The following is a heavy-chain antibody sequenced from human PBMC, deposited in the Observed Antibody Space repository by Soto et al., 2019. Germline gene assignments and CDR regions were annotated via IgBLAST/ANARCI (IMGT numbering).Heavy chain of an antibody. D-gene: IGHD2-15*01. CDR2: IYYSGST. CDR3: ARDFREVAAQPYYYYYMDV. V-gene: IGHV4-59*01. Sequence: SETLSLTCTVSGGSISSYYWSWIRQPPGKGLEWIGYIYYSGSTNYNPSLKSRVTISVDTSKNQFSLKLSSVTAADTAVYYCARDFREVAAQPYYYYYMDVWGKGTTVTVSS. CDR1: GGSISSYY. J-gene: IGHJ6*03.